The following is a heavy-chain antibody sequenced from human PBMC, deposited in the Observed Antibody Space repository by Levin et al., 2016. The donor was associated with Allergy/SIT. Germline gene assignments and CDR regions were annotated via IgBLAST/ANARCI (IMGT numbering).Heavy chain of an antibody. CDR3: ARVCSSGCIQH. CDR2: INHSGST. D-gene: IGHD6-19*01. V-gene: IGHV4-34*01. J-gene: IGHJ1*01. Sequence: PGKGLEWIGEINHSGSTNYNPSLKSRVTISVDTSKNQFSLKLSSVTAADTAVYYCARVCSSGCIQHWGQGTLVTVSS.